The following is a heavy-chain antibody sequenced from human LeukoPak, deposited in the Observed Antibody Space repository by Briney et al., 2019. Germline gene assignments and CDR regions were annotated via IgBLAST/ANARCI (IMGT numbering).Heavy chain of an antibody. CDR3: ARILDSAWGELGY. Sequence: GGSLRLSCAASGFTFSNAWMSWVRQAPGKGLEWVGRIKSKTDGWTTDYAAPVKGRFTISRDDSKNTLYLQMNSLRAEDTAVYYCARILDSAWGELGYWGQGTLVTVSS. J-gene: IGHJ4*02. CDR2: IKSKTDGWTT. CDR1: GFTFSNAW. V-gene: IGHV3-15*01. D-gene: IGHD6-19*01.